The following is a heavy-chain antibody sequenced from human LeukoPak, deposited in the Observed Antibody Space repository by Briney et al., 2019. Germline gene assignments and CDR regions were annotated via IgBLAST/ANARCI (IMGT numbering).Heavy chain of an antibody. D-gene: IGHD5-18*01. CDR1: GLTFSSYA. CDR3: AKGLAQLWFY. Sequence: GGSLRLSCAASGLTFSSYAMSWVRQAPGKGLEWVSTISGSGGSTYYADSVKGRFTISRDNSKNTLYLQMISLRAEDTAVYYCAKGLAQLWFYWGQGTLVTVSS. CDR2: ISGSGGST. V-gene: IGHV3-23*01. J-gene: IGHJ4*02.